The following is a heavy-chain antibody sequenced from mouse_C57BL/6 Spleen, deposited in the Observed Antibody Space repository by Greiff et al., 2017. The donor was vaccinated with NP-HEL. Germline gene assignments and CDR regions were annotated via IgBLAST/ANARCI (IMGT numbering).Heavy chain of an antibody. V-gene: IGHV1-39*01. CDR1: GYSFTDYN. CDR3: ARYGPHSYGFFDY. CDR2: INPNYGTT. Sequence: VHVKQSGPELVKPGASVKISCKASGYSFTDYNMNWVKQSNGQSLEWIGVINPNYGTTSYNQKFKGKATLTVDQSSSTAYMQLNSLTSEDSAVYYCARYGPHSYGFFDYWGQGTTLTVSS. D-gene: IGHD1-1*01. J-gene: IGHJ2*01.